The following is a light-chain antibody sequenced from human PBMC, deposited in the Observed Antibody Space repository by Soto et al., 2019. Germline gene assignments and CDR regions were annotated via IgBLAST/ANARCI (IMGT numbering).Light chain of an antibody. Sequence: RTQWPSCVSGSVGDRVTITCRASQSIRNYLNWYQQKPGKAPKLLIYAASSLQSGVPSRFSGSASGTDFTLTISSLQTQDFAPYYSKQANRFPLSVAGRTKVDI. CDR1: QSIRNY. V-gene: IGKV1-12*01. CDR2: AAS. J-gene: IGKJ4*01. CDR3: KQANRFPLS.